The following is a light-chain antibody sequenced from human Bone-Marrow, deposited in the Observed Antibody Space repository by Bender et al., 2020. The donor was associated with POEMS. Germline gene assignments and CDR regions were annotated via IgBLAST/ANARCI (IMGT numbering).Light chain of an antibody. Sequence: SYVLTQPPSVSVAPGETARVTCGDDNIGRKTVHWYQQKPGQAPVLVVYDDSDRPSGIPERFSGSRSSTSASLAISGLQSEDEADYYCAVWDDSLNGWVFGGGTKLTVL. CDR3: AVWDDSLNGWV. CDR1: NIGRKT. V-gene: IGLV3-21*02. J-gene: IGLJ3*02. CDR2: DDS.